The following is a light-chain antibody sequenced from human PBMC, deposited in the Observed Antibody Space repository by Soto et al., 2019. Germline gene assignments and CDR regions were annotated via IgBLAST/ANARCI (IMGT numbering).Light chain of an antibody. CDR2: DAS. J-gene: IGKJ5*01. CDR3: QQFYDLPIT. V-gene: IGKV1-33*01. Sequence: DIQMTQSPSALSASVGDRVTITCQASQDISDVLNWYQQQPGKAPQVLIYDASKLQTGVPSRFSGRGSGKDFTFTISSLQPDDSGTYYCQQFYDLPITSGQGTRLEIK. CDR1: QDISDV.